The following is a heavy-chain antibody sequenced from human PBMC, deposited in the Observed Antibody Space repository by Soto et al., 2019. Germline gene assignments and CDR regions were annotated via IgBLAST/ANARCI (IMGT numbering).Heavy chain of an antibody. CDR1: GFTCRSYA. J-gene: IGHJ4*02. D-gene: IGHD3-22*01. V-gene: IGHV3-30-3*01. CDR2: ISYDGTNK. Sequence: PGGSLRLSCAASGFTCRSYAMHWVRQAPGKGLEWVAVISYDGTNKHYADSVKGRFTISRDNSKNTVYLQMNNLRAEDTAVFYCAKDTYYHDSTGYYVFDYWGQGTLVTVSS. CDR3: AKDTYYHDSTGYYVFDY.